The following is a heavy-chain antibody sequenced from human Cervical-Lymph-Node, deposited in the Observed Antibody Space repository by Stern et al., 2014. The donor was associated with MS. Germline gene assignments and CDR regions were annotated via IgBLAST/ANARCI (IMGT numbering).Heavy chain of an antibody. CDR2: IWYYGSLT. CDR3: ARDRGHGIDY. J-gene: IGHJ4*02. Sequence: VQLVESGGGVVQPGGSLRLSCAASGFPFSGYGMHWVRQAPGPGLQWVAFIWYYGSLTNYTDTVQGRFTISRDNTKNTVFLTMNSLRAEDTSVYCCARDRGHGIDYWGQGTPVAVSS. CDR1: GFPFSGYG. V-gene: IGHV3-33*01. D-gene: IGHD2-15*01.